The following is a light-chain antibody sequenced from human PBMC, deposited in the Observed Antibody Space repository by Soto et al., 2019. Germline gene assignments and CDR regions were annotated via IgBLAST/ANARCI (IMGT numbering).Light chain of an antibody. Sequence: EIVLTQSPATLSLSPGEIATLSFSASQSVSSYLAWYQQKPGQAPRLLIYDASNRATGIPARFSGSGSGTEFTLTISSLQSEDFAVYYCQQYNNWPGTFGQGTKVDIK. CDR2: DAS. V-gene: IGKV3-11*01. CDR1: QSVSSY. CDR3: QQYNNWPGT. J-gene: IGKJ1*01.